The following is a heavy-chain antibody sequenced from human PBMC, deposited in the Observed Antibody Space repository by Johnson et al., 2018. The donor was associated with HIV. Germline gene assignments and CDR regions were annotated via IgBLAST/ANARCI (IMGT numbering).Heavy chain of an antibody. CDR2: IRSKVYGEST. Sequence: VQLVESGGDLVQPGRSLRLSCTGSEFNFGDYAMSWFRRAPGKGLEWVGFIRSKVYGESTDYAASVKGRFRISRDNAKNSLYLQMNSLRAEDTAVYYCAKGTGRVAADAFDIWGQGTMVTVSS. J-gene: IGHJ3*02. V-gene: IGHV3-49*03. CDR3: AKGTGRVAADAFDI. D-gene: IGHD6-19*01. CDR1: EFNFGDYA.